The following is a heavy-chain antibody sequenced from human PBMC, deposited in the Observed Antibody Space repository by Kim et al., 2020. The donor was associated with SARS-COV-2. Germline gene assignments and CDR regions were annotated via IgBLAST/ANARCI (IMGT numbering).Heavy chain of an antibody. CDR3: VRNNNYFHDY. D-gene: IGHD1-1*01. CDR2: SN. V-gene: IGHV6-1*01. Sequence: SNDYAVSVKSPIIINPDTSKNQFSLQLNSVTPEDTAVYYCVRNNNYFHDYWGQGTLVTVSS. J-gene: IGHJ4*02.